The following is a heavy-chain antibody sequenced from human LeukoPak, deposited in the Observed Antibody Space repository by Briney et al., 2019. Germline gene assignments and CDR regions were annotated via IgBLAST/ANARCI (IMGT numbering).Heavy chain of an antibody. V-gene: IGHV4-39*07. CDR1: GGSISSDSYY. Sequence: SEALSLTCTVSGGSISSDSYYYSWIRQPPGEGLEEIGSFHGGLIFYKSSLTSRVTISVDTSKSQFSLKLSSMTAADTAVYHCARGRRGYGYVDYWGQGTLVTVSS. CDR2: FHGGLI. CDR3: ARGRRGYGYVDY. D-gene: IGHD2-2*03. J-gene: IGHJ4*02.